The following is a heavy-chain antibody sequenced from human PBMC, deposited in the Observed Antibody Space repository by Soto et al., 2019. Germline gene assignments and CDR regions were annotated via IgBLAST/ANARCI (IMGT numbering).Heavy chain of an antibody. CDR2: ISYDGENQ. CDR3: VSPHSESSNAFDL. D-gene: IGHD3-10*01. J-gene: IGHJ5*02. Sequence: VGSLRLSCSASGFSFSHYAMHWVRQPPGKWLEWVALISYDGENQYFTDSVRGRFTISRDNSKTAVYLEMNDLRLDDTATYYCVSPHSESSNAFDLWGQGTLVTVS. V-gene: IGHV3-30*04. CDR1: GFSFSHYA.